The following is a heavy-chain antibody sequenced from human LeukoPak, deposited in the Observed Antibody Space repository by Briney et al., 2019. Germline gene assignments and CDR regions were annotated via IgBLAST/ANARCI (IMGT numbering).Heavy chain of an antibody. CDR2: IIPIFGTA. Sequence: GASVKVSCKASGYTFTSYGISWVRQAPGQGLEWMGGIIPIFGTANYAQKFQGRVTITADKSTSTAYMELSSLRSEDTAVYYCARDSSDAFYSYGFNWFDPWGQGTLVTVSS. CDR1: GYTFTSYG. V-gene: IGHV1-69*06. J-gene: IGHJ5*02. D-gene: IGHD5-18*01. CDR3: ARDSSDAFYSYGFNWFDP.